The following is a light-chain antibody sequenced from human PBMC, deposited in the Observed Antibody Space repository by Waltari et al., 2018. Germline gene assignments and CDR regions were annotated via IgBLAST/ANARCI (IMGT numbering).Light chain of an antibody. CDR3: SSYTTISTTL. CDR2: DVS. Sequence: QSALAQPASVSGSPGQSITISCTRTSRHVGAYNFVSWYQHHPGKAPKLIIYDVSRWPSGVSNRFSGSKSGNTASLTISGLQAEDEADYYCSSYTTISTTLFGGGTKVTVL. CDR1: SRHVGAYNF. V-gene: IGLV2-14*01. J-gene: IGLJ2*01.